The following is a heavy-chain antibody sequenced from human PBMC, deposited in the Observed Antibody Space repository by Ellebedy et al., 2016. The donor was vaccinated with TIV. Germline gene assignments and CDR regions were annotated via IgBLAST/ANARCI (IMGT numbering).Heavy chain of an antibody. D-gene: IGHD3-22*01. Sequence: GESLNISXAASGFTFSIYAMHWVRQSPGKGLEWLAVSMYGGSDTYYANSVKGRFVIARDISNNTLYLQMNRLRAEDTAVYYYVRGSGYDFDHWGQGSLVTVSS. CDR1: GFTFSIYA. J-gene: IGHJ4*02. CDR2: SMYGGSDT. CDR3: VRGSGYDFDH. V-gene: IGHV3-30*09.